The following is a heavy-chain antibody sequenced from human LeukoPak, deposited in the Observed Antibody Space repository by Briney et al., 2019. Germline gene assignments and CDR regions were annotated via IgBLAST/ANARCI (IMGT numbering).Heavy chain of an antibody. CDR1: GGSISTSYY. J-gene: IGHJ4*02. CDR2: IHYSGST. Sequence: AETLSLTCSVSGGSISTSYYWGWIRRPPGKALEWIGSIHYSGSTYYIPSLKSRLTMSVDTSKNQFSLRLTSVTAADTAVYYCASSRGTRPYYFDYWGQGMLVTVSS. V-gene: IGHV4-39*07. CDR3: ASSRGTRPYYFDY. D-gene: IGHD3-16*01.